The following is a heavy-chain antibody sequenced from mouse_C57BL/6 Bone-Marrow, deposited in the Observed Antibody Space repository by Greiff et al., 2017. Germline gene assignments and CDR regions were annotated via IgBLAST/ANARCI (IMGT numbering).Heavy chain of an antibody. CDR1: GFSFTGYY. J-gene: IGHJ2*01. CDR2: ISPYNGVS. Sequence: VQLQQSGPELVKPGASVKISCKASGFSFTGYYMHWVQQRHGNILDWIGYISPYNGVSGYHQNFKGKATLTVDKSSTTAYMELRSLTSEDTAVYYCARDYEYFDYWGQGTTLTVSS. D-gene: IGHD1-1*01. V-gene: IGHV1-31*01. CDR3: ARDYEYFDY.